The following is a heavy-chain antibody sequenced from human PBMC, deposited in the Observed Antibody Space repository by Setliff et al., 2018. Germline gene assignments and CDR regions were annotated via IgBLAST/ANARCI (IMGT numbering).Heavy chain of an antibody. J-gene: IGHJ5*02. CDR1: GYSFTSYW. CDR2: IYPGDSDT. V-gene: IGHV5-51*01. Sequence: PGESLKISCKGSGYSFTSYWFGWVRQMPGKGLEWMGIIYPGDSDTRYSPSFQGQVTISADKSISTAYLQWSSLQASDTAMYYSARAEYCSGGSCYGSRWFDHWGQGTLVTVSS. CDR3: ARAEYCSGGSCYGSRWFDH. D-gene: IGHD2-15*01.